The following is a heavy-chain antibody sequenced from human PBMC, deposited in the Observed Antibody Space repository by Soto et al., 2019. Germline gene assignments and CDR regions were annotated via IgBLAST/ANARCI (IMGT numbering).Heavy chain of an antibody. CDR1: GYTFTAYY. CDR3: ARLPPPSLYYYGMHV. J-gene: IGHJ6*04. Sequence: ASVKVSCKASGYTFTAYYMHWVRQAPGQGLEWMGWINPNSGGTNYAQKFQGRVTMTRDTSTSTAYMEVSRLRSDDTAVYFCARLPPPSLYYYGMHVWGTGTTVTVS. V-gene: IGHV1-2*02. CDR2: INPNSGGT.